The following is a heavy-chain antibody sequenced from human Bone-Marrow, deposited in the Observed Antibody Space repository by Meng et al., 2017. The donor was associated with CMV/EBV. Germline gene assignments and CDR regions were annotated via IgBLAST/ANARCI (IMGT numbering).Heavy chain of an antibody. V-gene: IGHV3-48*03. Sequence: GGSLRLSCAASGFTFSSYEMNWVRQAPGKGLEWVSYISSSGSTIYYADSVKGRFTISRDNAKNSLYLQMNSLRAEDTAVYYCARDKWYCGGDCYPGMDVWGQGTTATVSS. D-gene: IGHD2-21*01. CDR1: GFTFSSYE. CDR2: ISSSGSTI. J-gene: IGHJ6*02. CDR3: ARDKWYCGGDCYPGMDV.